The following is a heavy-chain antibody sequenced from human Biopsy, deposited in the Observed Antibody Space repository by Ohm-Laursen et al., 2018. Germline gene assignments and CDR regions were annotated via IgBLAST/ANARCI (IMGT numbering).Heavy chain of an antibody. V-gene: IGHV3-66*04. J-gene: IGHJ5*02. CDR3: ARHPTGFWFDP. CDR1: KFTVRTNS. CDR2: IYAGATT. Sequence: SLRLSCTASKFTVRTNSMSWARLAPGKGLEWVSVIYAGATTYYPDSVKGRFTISRDNSRNTVYLQMDSLRGEDTAVYYCARHPTGFWFDPWGQGTLVTVSS.